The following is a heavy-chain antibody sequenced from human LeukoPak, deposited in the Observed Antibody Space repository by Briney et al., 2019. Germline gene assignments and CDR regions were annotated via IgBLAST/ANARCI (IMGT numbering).Heavy chain of an antibody. Sequence: GGSLRLSCAASGFTFSSYSMNWVRQAPGKGLEWVSYISSSSGTIYYADSVKGRFTISRDNAENSLYLQMSSLRAEDTAVYYCTRGGLRGDYWGQGTLVTVSS. CDR3: TRGGLRGDY. CDR2: ISSSSGTI. D-gene: IGHD4-17*01. J-gene: IGHJ4*02. CDR1: GFTFSSYS. V-gene: IGHV3-48*01.